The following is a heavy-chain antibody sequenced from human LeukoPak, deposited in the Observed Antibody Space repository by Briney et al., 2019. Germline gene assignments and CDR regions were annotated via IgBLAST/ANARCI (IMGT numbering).Heavy chain of an antibody. Sequence: SETLSLTCTVSGGSISSSSYYWGWLRQPPGKGLEWIGSIYYSGSTYYNPSLKSRVTISVDTSKNQFSLKVSSVTAASTAVYYCARQDIGSGYYDYWGQGTLVTVSS. CDR1: GGSISSSSYY. CDR3: ARQDIGSGYYDY. V-gene: IGHV4-39*01. J-gene: IGHJ4*02. CDR2: IYYSGST. D-gene: IGHD3-22*01.